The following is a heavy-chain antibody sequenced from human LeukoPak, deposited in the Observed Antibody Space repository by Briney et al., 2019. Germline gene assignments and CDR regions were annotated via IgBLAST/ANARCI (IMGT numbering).Heavy chain of an antibody. V-gene: IGHV4-59*08. CDR3: ARLDYGSGSLYFDY. Sequence: PSETLSLTCTVSGGSISSYYWSWIRQPPGKGLEWIGYSYYSGSTNYNPSLKSRVTISVDTSKNHLSLKLSSVTAADTAVYYCARLDYGSGSLYFDYWGQGTLVTVSS. CDR1: GGSISSYY. CDR2: SYYSGST. J-gene: IGHJ4*02. D-gene: IGHD3-10*01.